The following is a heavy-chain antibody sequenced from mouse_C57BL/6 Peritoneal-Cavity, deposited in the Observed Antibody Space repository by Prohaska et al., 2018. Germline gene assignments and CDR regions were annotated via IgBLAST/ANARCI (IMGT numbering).Heavy chain of an antibody. CDR1: GFTFSGFW. V-gene: IGHV11-2*01. D-gene: IGHD2-1*01. CDR3: MRYGNYWYFDV. J-gene: IGHJ1*03. CDR2: INSDGSAI. Sequence: EVQLLETGGGLVQPGGSRGLSCEGSGFTFSGFWMSWVRQTPGKTLEWIGDINSDGSAINYAPSIKDRFTISRDNDNSTLYLQMSNVRSEDTATYFCMRYGNYWYFDVWGTGTTVTVSS.